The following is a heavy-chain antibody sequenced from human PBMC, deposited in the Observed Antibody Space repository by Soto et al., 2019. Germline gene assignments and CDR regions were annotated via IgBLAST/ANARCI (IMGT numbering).Heavy chain of an antibody. CDR3: ARASPYYYYYYMDV. J-gene: IGHJ6*03. CDR2: MNPNSGNT. CDR1: GYTFTSYD. V-gene: IGHV1-8*01. Sequence: QVQLVQSGAEVKKPGASVKVSCKASGYTFTSYDINWVRQATGQGLEWMGRMNPNSGNTGYAQKFQGRVTMTRNTSISTAYMELSSLRSEDTAVYYCARASPYYYYYYMDVWGKGTTVTVSS.